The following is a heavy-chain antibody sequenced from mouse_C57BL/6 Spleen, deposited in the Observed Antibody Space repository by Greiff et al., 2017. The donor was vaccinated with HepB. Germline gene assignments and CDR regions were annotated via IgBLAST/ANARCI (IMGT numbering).Heavy chain of an antibody. V-gene: IGHV1-42*01. D-gene: IGHD3-2*02. CDR1: GYSFTGYY. CDR2: INPSTGGT. J-gene: IGHJ2*01. CDR3: ARIGAAQATLDY. Sequence: VQLQQSGPELVKPGASVKISCKASGYSFTGYYMNWVKQSPEKSLEWIGEINPSTGGTTYNQKFKAKATLTVDKSSSTAYMQLKSLTSEDSAVYYCARIGAAQATLDYWGQGTTLTVSS.